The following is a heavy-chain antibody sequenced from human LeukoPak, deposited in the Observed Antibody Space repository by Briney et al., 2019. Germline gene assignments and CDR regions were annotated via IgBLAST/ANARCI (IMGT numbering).Heavy chain of an antibody. V-gene: IGHV5-10-1*01. CDR3: ARLGGSGSYPKY. CDR2: IDPSDSYT. CDR1: GYIFTSYW. D-gene: IGHD3-10*01. J-gene: IGHJ4*02. Sequence: GESLKISCKGSGYIFTSYWISWVRQMPGKGLEWMGRIDPSDSYTNYSPSFQGHVTISAVKSISTAYLQWSSLKASDTAMYYCARLGGSGSYPKYWGQGTLVTVSS.